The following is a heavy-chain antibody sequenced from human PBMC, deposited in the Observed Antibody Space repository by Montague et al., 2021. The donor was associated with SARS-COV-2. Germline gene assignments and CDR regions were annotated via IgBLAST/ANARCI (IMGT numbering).Heavy chain of an antibody. CDR1: GFSLSTSGMC. CDR2: IDWDDDK. CDR3: ARTHYDILPGYYYDMDV. Sequence: PALVTPTQTLTLTCTFPGFSLSTSGMCVSWIRQLPGKALEWLARIDWDDDKYYSTSLKTRLTISKDTSKNQVVLTMTNMDPVDTATYYCARTHYDILPGYYYDMDVWGQGTTVTVSS. J-gene: IGHJ6*02. D-gene: IGHD3-9*01. V-gene: IGHV2-70*11.